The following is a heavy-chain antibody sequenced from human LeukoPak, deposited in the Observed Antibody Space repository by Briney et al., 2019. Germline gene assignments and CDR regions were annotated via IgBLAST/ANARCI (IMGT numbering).Heavy chain of an antibody. CDR1: GGSISSSSYY. J-gene: IGHJ3*02. V-gene: IGHV4-39*01. Sequence: SETLSLTCTVSGGSISSSSYYWGWIRQPPGKGLEWIGSIYYSGSTYYNPSLKSRVTISVDTSKNQFSLKLSSVTAADTAVHYCARHLSYSSSWHYDAFDIWGQGTMVTVSS. CDR2: IYYSGST. D-gene: IGHD6-13*01. CDR3: ARHLSYSSSWHYDAFDI.